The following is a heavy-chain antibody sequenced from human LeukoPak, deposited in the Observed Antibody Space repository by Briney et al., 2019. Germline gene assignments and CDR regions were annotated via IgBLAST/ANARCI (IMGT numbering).Heavy chain of an antibody. D-gene: IGHD5-18*01. J-gene: IGHJ4*02. Sequence: GGSLRLSCAAPGFTFSSYSMNWVRQAPGKGLEWVSSISSGSSYIYYADSLRGRFTISRDNAKNSLYLQMNSLRAEDTAVYYCARHKDTAMASNFDYWGQGTLVTVSS. CDR3: ARHKDTAMASNFDY. CDR1: GFTFSSYS. CDR2: ISSGSSYI. V-gene: IGHV3-21*01.